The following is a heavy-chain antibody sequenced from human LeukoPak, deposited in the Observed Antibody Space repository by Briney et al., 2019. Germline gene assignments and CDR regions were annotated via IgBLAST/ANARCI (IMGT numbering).Heavy chain of an antibody. CDR2: IFYSGYT. J-gene: IGHJ6*03. Sequence: SETLSLTCSVSGDSISTNNYYWGWIRQPPGRGLEWIASIFYSGYTYYKPSLTGRATISLESSKNQFSLKLSSVTAADTAVYYCARETSYYYYYYMDVWGKGTTVTVSS. CDR3: ARETSYYYYYYMDV. V-gene: IGHV4-39*07. CDR1: GDSISTNNYY.